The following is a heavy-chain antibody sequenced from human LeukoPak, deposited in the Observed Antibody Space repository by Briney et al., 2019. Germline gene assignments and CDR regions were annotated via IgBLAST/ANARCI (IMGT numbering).Heavy chain of an antibody. V-gene: IGHV3-49*03. CDR1: GFTFGDYA. CDR3: TRDKGRGYSYVRWFDP. D-gene: IGHD5-18*01. J-gene: IGHJ5*02. CDR2: IRSKAYGGTT. Sequence: PGGSLRLSCTASGFTFGDYAMSWFRQAPGKGLEWVGFIRSKAYGGTTEYAASVKGRFTISRDDSKSIAYLQMNSLKTEDTAVYYCTRDKGRGYSYVRWFDPWGQGTLVTVSS.